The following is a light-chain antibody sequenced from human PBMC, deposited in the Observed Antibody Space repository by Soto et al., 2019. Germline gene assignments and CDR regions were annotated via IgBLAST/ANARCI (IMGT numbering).Light chain of an antibody. J-gene: IGKJ5*01. V-gene: IGKV1-9*01. Sequence: DIQLTQSPSFLSASVGDRVTITCRASQGISNNLAWYQQKSGEAPKLLIHAASTLQSGVPSRFSGSGSGTELTLTIISLQPEDLATYYCQQVNSYPITFCQGTRLEIK. CDR3: QQVNSYPIT. CDR1: QGISNN. CDR2: AAS.